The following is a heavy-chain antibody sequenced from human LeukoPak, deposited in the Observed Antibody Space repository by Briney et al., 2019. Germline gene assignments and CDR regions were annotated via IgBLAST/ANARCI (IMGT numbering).Heavy chain of an antibody. J-gene: IGHJ3*02. Sequence: SETLSLTCTVSGGSISSSSYFWGWIRQPPGKELEWIGSIHYSGSTYYNPSLKSRVTISVDTSKNQFSLKLSSVTAADTAVYYCARDRYCSGGSCYLDAFDIWGQGTMVTVSS. D-gene: IGHD2-15*01. CDR2: IHYSGST. CDR3: ARDRYCSGGSCYLDAFDI. V-gene: IGHV4-39*07. CDR1: GGSISSSSYF.